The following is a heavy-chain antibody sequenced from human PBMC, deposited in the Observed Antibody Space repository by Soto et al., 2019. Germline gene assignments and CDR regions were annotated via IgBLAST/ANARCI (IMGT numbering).Heavy chain of an antibody. D-gene: IGHD3-16*02. Sequence: GGSLRLSCEASGFSFSDHYVGWIRQAPGGSPEWVSYISTSSSYAKYIDSVKGRFTISRYDARISLFLQMNGLRVEVTALYYCARAVADDYIWGNYRYFDCWGQGT. CDR3: ARAVADDYIWGNYRYFDC. CDR1: GFSFSDHY. CDR2: ISTSSSYA. J-gene: IGHJ4*02. V-gene: IGHV3-11*05.